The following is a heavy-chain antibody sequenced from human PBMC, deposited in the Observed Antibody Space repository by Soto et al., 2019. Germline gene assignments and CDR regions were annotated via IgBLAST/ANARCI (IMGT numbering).Heavy chain of an antibody. D-gene: IGHD5-18*01. CDR1: GGPISSGGYY. CDR2: IYYSGNT. V-gene: IGHV4-31*03. J-gene: IGHJ4*02. CDR3: ARSVDTAMDFDY. Sequence: SLSLTCTVSGGPISSGGYYWSWIRQHPGKGLEWIGYIYYSGNTYYNPSLKSRVTISVDTSKNQFSLKLSSVTAADTAVYYCARSVDTAMDFDYWGQGTLVTVS.